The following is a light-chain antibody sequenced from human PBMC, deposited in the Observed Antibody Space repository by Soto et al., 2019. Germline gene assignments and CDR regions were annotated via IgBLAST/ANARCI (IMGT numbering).Light chain of an antibody. Sequence: QCALTQPRSVSGSPGQSVTISCTGTSSDVGGYNYVSWYQQHPGKAPKLIIYDVSKRPSGVPDRFSGSKSGNTASLTISGLQAEDEADYYCCSSAGTYTSVFGGGTKLTVL. J-gene: IGLJ3*02. CDR2: DVS. V-gene: IGLV2-11*01. CDR3: CSSAGTYTSV. CDR1: SSDVGGYNY.